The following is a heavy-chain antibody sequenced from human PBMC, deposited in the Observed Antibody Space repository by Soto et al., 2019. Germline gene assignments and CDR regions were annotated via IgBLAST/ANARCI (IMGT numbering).Heavy chain of an antibody. CDR3: ARPPFPGCINGVCYPCDH. CDR2: INPSGGST. Sequence: QVQLVQSGAEVKKPGASVKVSCKASGYTFTHYYIHWVRQAPGQGLEWIGMINPSGGSTDYAQKFQGRVTMTTDTSTTTVYMELSSLRSDDTAVYYCARPPFPGCINGVCYPCDHWGQGTLVTVSS. J-gene: IGHJ4*02. D-gene: IGHD2-8*01. CDR1: GYTFTHYY. V-gene: IGHV1-46*01.